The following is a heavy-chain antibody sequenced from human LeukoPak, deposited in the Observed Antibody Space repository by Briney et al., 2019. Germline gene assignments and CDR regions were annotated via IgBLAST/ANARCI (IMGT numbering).Heavy chain of an antibody. D-gene: IGHD3-3*01. V-gene: IGHV4-4*02. J-gene: IGHJ4*02. Sequence: SETLSLTCAVSGGSISSSNWWSWVRQSPGKGLEWIGEIYHSGSANYNPSLKSRVTISVDTSKNQFSLKLSSVTAADTAVYYCARDIYDFWSGPYYFDYWGQGTLVTVSS. CDR3: ARDIYDFWSGPYYFDY. CDR1: GGSISSSNW. CDR2: IYHSGSA.